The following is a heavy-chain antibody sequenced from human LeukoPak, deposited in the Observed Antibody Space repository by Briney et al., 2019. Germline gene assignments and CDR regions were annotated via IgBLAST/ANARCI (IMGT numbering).Heavy chain of an antibody. Sequence: GGSLRLSCAASGFTFSSYSMNWVRQAPGKGLEWVSYITSSSSIIYYGDSVKGRFTVSKDNAKNSLYLQMNSLRAEDTAVYYCARVGLWHYPVDSWGQGTLVTVSS. D-gene: IGHD1-7*01. CDR1: GFTFSSYS. CDR3: ARVGLWHYPVDS. CDR2: ITSSSSII. V-gene: IGHV3-48*01. J-gene: IGHJ4*02.